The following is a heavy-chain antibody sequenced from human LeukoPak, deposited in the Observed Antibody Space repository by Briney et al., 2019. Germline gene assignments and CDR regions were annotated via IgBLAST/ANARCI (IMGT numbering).Heavy chain of an antibody. CDR2: ISAYNGNT. V-gene: IGHV1-18*01. Sequence: ASVKVSCKASGYTFTSYGISWVRQAPGQGLEWMGWISAYNGNTNYAQKLQGRVTMTTDTSTSTAYVELRSLRSDDAAVYYCARDFYGSGPKGYFDYWGQGTLVTVSS. D-gene: IGHD3-10*01. J-gene: IGHJ4*02. CDR3: ARDFYGSGPKGYFDY. CDR1: GYTFTSYG.